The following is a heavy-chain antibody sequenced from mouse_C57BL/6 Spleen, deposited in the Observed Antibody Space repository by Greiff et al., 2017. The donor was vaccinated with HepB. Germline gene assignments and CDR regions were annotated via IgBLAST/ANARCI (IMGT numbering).Heavy chain of an antibody. J-gene: IGHJ4*01. V-gene: IGHV1-59*01. Sequence: QVQLQQPGAELVRPGTSVKLSCKASGYTFTSYWMHWVKQRPGQGLEWIGVIDPSDSYTNYNQKFKGKATLTVDTSSSTAYMQLSSLTSEDSAVYYCARSRYDYDVMDYWGQGTSVTVSS. CDR2: IDPSDSYT. CDR3: ARSRYDYDVMDY. CDR1: GYTFTSYW.